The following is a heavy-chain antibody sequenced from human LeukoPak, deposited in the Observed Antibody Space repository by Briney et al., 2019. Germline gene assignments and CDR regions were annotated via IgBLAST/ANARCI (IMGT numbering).Heavy chain of an antibody. V-gene: IGHV4-38-2*01. CDR2: IYHSGST. CDR3: ARTPRKLLKLDAFEI. J-gene: IGHJ3*02. CDR1: GYSISSGYY. Sequence: SETLSLTCAVSGYSISSGYYWGWIRQPPGKGLEWIGSIYHSGSTYYNPSLKSRVTISVDTSKNQFSLKLSSVTAADTAGYYCARTPRKLLKLDAFEIGGQGKMVTVFS. D-gene: IGHD1-26*01.